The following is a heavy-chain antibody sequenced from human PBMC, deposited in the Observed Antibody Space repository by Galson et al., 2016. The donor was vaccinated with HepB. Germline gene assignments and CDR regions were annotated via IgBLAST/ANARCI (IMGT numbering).Heavy chain of an antibody. CDR3: ASALSARDCWSGYYEAFGMDV. CDR1: GASMSSSNW. CDR2: IYHSGSA. D-gene: IGHD3-3*01. Sequence: SETLSLTCAVSGASMSSSNWWNWVRQTPGKGLEWIGEIYHSGSANYNPSLKSRVIISVGKSKTQFSLKLNSVTAADTGVYYCASALSARDCWSGYYEAFGMDVWGPGTTVTVSS. J-gene: IGHJ6*02. V-gene: IGHV4-4*02.